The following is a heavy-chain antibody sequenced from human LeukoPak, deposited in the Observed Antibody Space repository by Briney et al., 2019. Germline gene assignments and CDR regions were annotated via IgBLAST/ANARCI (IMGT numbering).Heavy chain of an antibody. Sequence: GGSLRLSCAASGFTFSTYAMSWARQAPGKGLEWVSGISSSGSGGNTYYADSVKGRFTISRDNSKNTLYLQMNSLRAEDTAVYYCAKVDFWSGYSNYYYGMDVWGQGTTVTVSS. CDR2: ISSSGSGGNT. J-gene: IGHJ6*02. D-gene: IGHD3-3*01. CDR3: AKVDFWSGYSNYYYGMDV. V-gene: IGHV3-23*01. CDR1: GFTFSTYA.